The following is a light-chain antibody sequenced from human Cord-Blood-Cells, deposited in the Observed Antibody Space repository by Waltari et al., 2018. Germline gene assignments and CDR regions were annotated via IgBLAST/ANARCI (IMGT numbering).Light chain of an antibody. V-gene: IGLV4-69*01. CDR2: LNSDGSH. J-gene: IGLJ3*02. CDR1: SGHSSYS. Sequence: QLVLTQSPSASASLGASVKLTCTLSSGHSSYSIAWHQPQPEKGPRYLMKLNSDGSHSKGDGIPDRFSGSSSGAERYLTISSLQSEDEADYYCQTWGTGIYWVFGGGTKLTVL. CDR3: QTWGTGIYWV.